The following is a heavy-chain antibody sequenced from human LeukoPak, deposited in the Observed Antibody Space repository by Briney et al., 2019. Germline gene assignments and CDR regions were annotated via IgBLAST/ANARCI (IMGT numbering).Heavy chain of an antibody. D-gene: IGHD1-1*01. CDR3: AKGGGTWAFDI. CDR2: ISHTGAST. J-gene: IGHJ3*02. Sequence: GGSLRLSCAASEFTFAAYTMSWARQAPGKGPEWVSSISHTGASTYYGDSVKGRFTISRDNSKNTLYPQMNSLRAEDTAVYYCAKGGGTWAFDIWGQGTMVTVSS. CDR1: EFTFAAYT. V-gene: IGHV3-23*01.